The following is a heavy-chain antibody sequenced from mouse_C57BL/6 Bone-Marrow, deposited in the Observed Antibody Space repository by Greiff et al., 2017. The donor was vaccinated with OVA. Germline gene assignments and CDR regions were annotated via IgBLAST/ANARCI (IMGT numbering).Heavy chain of an antibody. CDR3: ARDRGGISVVEGVYSFYY. D-gene: IGHD1-1*01. V-gene: IGHV5-4*01. CDR1: GFTFSSYA. CDR2: ISDGGSYT. J-gene: IGHJ2*01. Sequence: DVQLVESGGGLVKPGGSLKLSCAASGFTFSSYAMSWVRQTPEKRLEWVATISDGGSYTYYPDNVKGRFTITRDNAKNNLYLQMSHLKSEDTAMYYCARDRGGISVVEGVYSFYYSGQGTTLTVS.